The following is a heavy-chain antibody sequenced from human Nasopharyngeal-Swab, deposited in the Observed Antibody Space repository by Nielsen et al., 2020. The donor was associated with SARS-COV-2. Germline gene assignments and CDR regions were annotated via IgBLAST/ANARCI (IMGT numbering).Heavy chain of an antibody. CDR3: AKEKGFYSSSYYDC. D-gene: IGHD1-26*01. CDR1: GFTFRNFA. Sequence: GESLKISCGTSGFTFRNFAFHWVRQAPGKGPEWVTGVSFDGGTKYYADSVRGRFTISRDPSKNTVYLQMNSLRAEDTAVYYCAKEKGFYSSSYYDCWGQGTLVTVSS. V-gene: IGHV3-30-3*02. CDR2: VSFDGGTK. J-gene: IGHJ4*02.